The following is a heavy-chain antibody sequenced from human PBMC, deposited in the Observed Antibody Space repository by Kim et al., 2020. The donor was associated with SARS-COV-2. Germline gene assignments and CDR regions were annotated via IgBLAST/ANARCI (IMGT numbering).Heavy chain of an antibody. CDR2: ISGSGGST. CDR3: AIGDYYYDSSGYQPLDY. Sequence: GGSLRLSCAASGFTFSSYAMSWVRQAPGKGLEWVSAISGSGGSTYYADSVKGRFTISRDNSKNTLYLQMNSLRAEDTAVYYCAIGDYYYDSSGYQPLDYWGQGTLVTVSS. CDR1: GFTFSSYA. J-gene: IGHJ4*02. V-gene: IGHV3-23*01. D-gene: IGHD3-22*01.